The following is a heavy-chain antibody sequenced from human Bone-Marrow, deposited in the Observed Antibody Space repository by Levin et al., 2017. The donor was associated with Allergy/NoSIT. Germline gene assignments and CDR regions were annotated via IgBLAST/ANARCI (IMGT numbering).Heavy chain of an antibody. Sequence: SQTLSLTCAISGDSVSSNSAAWNWIRQSPSRGLEWLGRTYYRSKWYNDYAVSVKSRITINPDTSKNQFSLQLNSVTPEDTAVYYCARMSITFGGVIVAVEGGDDAFDIWGQGTMVTVSS. CDR3: ARMSITFGGVIVAVEGGDDAFDI. CDR1: GDSVSSNSAA. D-gene: IGHD3-16*02. CDR2: TYYRSKWYN. V-gene: IGHV6-1*01. J-gene: IGHJ3*02.